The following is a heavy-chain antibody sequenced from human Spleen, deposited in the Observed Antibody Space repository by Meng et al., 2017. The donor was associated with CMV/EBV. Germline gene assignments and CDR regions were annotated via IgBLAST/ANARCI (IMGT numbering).Heavy chain of an antibody. D-gene: IGHD3-10*01. J-gene: IGHJ4*02. CDR1: GFSFSSYG. CDR2: IRYDGSDK. CDR3: VKEGITRGFVVTGDDY. Sequence: GGSLRLSCAASGFSFSSYGMHWVRQAPGQGLEWVAFIRYDGSDKKYGDSVKGRFSISRDNSKSSLHLQMNSLRPEDTAVYYCVKEGITRGFVVTGDDYWGQGTLVTVSS. V-gene: IGHV3-30*02.